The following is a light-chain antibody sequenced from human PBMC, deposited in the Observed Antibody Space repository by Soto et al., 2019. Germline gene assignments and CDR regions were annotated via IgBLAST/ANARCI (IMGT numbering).Light chain of an antibody. Sequence: DIQMTQSPSSLSASVGDRVTITCQASQDIGNNLNWYQQKPGKAPKLLIYDASNLETGVPSRFSGSGSGTYFSFLISSLQPEYIATYYCQQYDNLPALTFGGGTRVEIK. CDR2: DAS. CDR1: QDIGNN. J-gene: IGKJ4*01. CDR3: QQYDNLPALT. V-gene: IGKV1-33*01.